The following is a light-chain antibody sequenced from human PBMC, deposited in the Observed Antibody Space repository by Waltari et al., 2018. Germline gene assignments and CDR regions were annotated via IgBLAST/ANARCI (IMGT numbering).Light chain of an antibody. CDR1: TSDVGNYDL. V-gene: IGLV2-23*02. J-gene: IGLJ1*01. CDR3: CSYAGRGTYV. CDR2: EVN. Sequence: QSALTQPASVSGTPGQSITISCTATTSDVGNYDLCTWYQQHPGKAPKRLICEVNKRPSGVSSRFSGSKSGNTASLTISGLQAEDEADYYCCSYAGRGTYVFGSGTKVTVL.